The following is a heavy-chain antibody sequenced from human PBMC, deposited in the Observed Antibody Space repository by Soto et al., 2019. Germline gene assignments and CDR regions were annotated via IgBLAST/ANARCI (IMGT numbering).Heavy chain of an antibody. CDR2: IMRSGTT. J-gene: IGHJ4*02. V-gene: IGHV4-34*12. Sequence: QVQLQQWGAGLLKPSETLSLTCAVYGGSFSGYYWSWIRQPPGKGLEWIGEIMRSGTTNYDPSLKSRLTMSVDTSKNQISLELNSVTAADTAVYYCARVKTGTLPYYFDFWGPGTRVIVSS. CDR3: ARVKTGTLPYYFDF. D-gene: IGHD1-1*01. CDR1: GGSFSGYY.